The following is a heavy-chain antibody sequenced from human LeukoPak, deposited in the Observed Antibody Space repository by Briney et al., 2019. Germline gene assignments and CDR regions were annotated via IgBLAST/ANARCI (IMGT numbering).Heavy chain of an antibody. CDR2: TNHSGST. CDR3: ARGSGRRYFDY. J-gene: IGHJ4*02. V-gene: IGHV4-34*01. D-gene: IGHD2-8*02. Sequence: SETLSLTCAVYGGSFSGYYWNWIRQPPGKGLGWIGETNHSGSTNYKSSLKSRVTISVDTPKNQFSMKLYSVTAADTAVYFCARGSGRRYFDYWGQGTLLTVSS. CDR1: GGSFSGYY.